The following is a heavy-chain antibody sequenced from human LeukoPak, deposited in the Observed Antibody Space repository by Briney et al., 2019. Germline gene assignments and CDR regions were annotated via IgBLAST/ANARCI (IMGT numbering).Heavy chain of an antibody. CDR1: GYSISSGYY. CDR3: ARKPLAAAIDY. Sequence: SETLSLTCSVSGYSISSGYYWGWIRQPPGKGLEWIGSIYQSGTTSYNPSLKSRVTISVDTSKNQFSLKLSSVTAADTAVYSCARKPLAAAIDYWGQGTLVTVSS. J-gene: IGHJ4*02. V-gene: IGHV4-38-2*02. CDR2: IYQSGTT. D-gene: IGHD6-13*01.